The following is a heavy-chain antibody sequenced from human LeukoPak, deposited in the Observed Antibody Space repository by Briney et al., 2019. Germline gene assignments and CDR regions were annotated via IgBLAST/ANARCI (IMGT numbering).Heavy chain of an antibody. CDR1: GGSFSGYY. Sequence: SETLSLTCAVYGGSFSGYYWSWIRQPPGKGLEWIGYIYYRGSTNYNPSPKSRVTISVDTSKNQFSLKLSSVTAADTAVYYCARSTYYYDSSGYYYDYWGQGTLVTVSS. CDR3: ARSTYYYDSSGYYYDY. J-gene: IGHJ4*02. V-gene: IGHV4-59*01. D-gene: IGHD3-22*01. CDR2: IYYRGST.